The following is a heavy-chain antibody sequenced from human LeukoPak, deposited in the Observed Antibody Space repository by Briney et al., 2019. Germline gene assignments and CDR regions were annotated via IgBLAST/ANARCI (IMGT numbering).Heavy chain of an antibody. D-gene: IGHD5-12*01. CDR2: ISSSGSTI. Sequence: GWSLRLSCAASGFTFSSYEMNWVRQAPGKGLEWVSYISSSGSTIYYADSVKGRFTISRDNAKNSLYLQMNSLRAEDTAVYYCAREYHSGYADYWGQGTLVTVSS. J-gene: IGHJ4*02. CDR3: AREYHSGYADY. CDR1: GFTFSSYE. V-gene: IGHV3-48*03.